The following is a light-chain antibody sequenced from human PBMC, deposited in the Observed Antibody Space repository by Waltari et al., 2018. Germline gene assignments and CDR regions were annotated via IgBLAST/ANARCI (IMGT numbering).Light chain of an antibody. CDR3: QQYNSPPA. V-gene: IGKV1-5*03. Sequence: DIQMTQSPSTLSASVGDRVTITCRASQSISSWLAWYQQKPGKAPKLQIYKASSLESGVPSRFSGSGSGTEFTLTISSLQPDDFATYYCQQYNSPPAFGQGTKVGVK. J-gene: IGKJ1*01. CDR1: QSISSW. CDR2: KAS.